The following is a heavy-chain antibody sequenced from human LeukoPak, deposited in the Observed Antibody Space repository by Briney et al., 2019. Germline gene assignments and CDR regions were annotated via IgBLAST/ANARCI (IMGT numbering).Heavy chain of an antibody. D-gene: IGHD6-19*01. CDR3: ARGKVVAGTPGQNSWNY. CDR1: GGSISSYY. V-gene: IGHV4-4*07. CDR2: IHTSGST. Sequence: SESLSLTCTVSGGSISSYYWNWIRQPAGKGLEWIGRIHTSGSTNYNPSLKSRITMSVDTSKNQFSLKLSSVTAADTAVYYCARGKVVAGTPGQNSWNYWGQGTLVTVSS. J-gene: IGHJ4*02.